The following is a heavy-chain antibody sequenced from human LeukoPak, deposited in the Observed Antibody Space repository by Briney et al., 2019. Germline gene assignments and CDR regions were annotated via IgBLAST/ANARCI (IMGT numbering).Heavy chain of an antibody. J-gene: IGHJ5*02. CDR2: IYHSGST. V-gene: IGHV4-38-2*01. D-gene: IGHD3-22*01. CDR1: GYSISSDYF. Sequence: SDTLSLTCAVSGYSISSDYFWGWIRQPPGKGLEYIGAIYHSGSTYYNPSLKSRVIISVDTSKNQFSLKLSSVTAADTAVYYCARGGITMIGIDPWGQGTLVTVSS. CDR3: ARGGITMIGIDP.